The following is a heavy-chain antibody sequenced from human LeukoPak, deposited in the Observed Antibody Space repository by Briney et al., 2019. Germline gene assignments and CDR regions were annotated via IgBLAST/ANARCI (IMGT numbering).Heavy chain of an antibody. V-gene: IGHV3-48*04. CDR3: ARDGSGSRDAFDI. CDR2: ISSTGGTI. J-gene: IGHJ3*02. Sequence: GGSLRLSCAASGFTFSSNSMNWVRQAPGKGLEWVSYISSTGGTIYYADSMKGRFTISRDNAKNSLYLQMNSLRVEDTAVYYCARDGSGSRDAFDIWGQGTMVTVSS. D-gene: IGHD1-26*01. CDR1: GFTFSSNS.